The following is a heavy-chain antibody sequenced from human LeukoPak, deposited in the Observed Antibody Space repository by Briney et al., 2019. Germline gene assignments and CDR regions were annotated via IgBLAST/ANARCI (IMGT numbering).Heavy chain of an antibody. D-gene: IGHD3-10*01. CDR1: GFTFGDYA. V-gene: IGHV3-9*01. CDR3: AKVSVVRGINWYFDL. CDR2: ISWNSGSI. J-gene: IGHJ2*01. Sequence: QPGRSLRLSCTASGFTFGDYAMSWFRQAPGKGLEWVSGISWNSGSIGYADSVKGRFTISRDNAKNSLYLQMNSLRAEDTALYYCAKVSVVRGINWYFDLWGRGTLVTVSS.